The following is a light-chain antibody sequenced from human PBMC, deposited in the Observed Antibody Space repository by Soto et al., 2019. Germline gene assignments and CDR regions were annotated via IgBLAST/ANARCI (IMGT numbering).Light chain of an antibody. Sequence: ELVLTQSPGTLSLSPGERATLSCRASQRMSSNYLAWYQQKPGQAPRLLIYATSSRATGIPDRFSGSGSGTDSTLTISRLEPEDFAVYYCQQYGTLPPRYTFGQGTKLEIK. CDR2: ATS. CDR1: QRMSSNY. J-gene: IGKJ2*01. CDR3: QQYGTLPPRYT. V-gene: IGKV3-20*01.